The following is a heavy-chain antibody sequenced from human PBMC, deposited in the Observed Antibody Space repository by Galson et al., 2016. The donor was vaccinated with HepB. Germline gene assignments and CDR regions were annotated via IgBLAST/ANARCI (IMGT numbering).Heavy chain of an antibody. V-gene: IGHV4-39*01. J-gene: IGHJ4*01. D-gene: IGHD3-16*01. CDR3: ARQGGGRFHDYLDS. CDR1: GGSISSSAYY. Sequence: SETLSLTCTVSGGSISSSAYYWAWIRQPPGKGLEWIGSIYYSGSTDYKPSLKNRVTISVDTSKSQFSLKLSSVTAADTAVYYCARQGGGRFHDYLDSWGHGTLVTVSS. CDR2: IYYSGST.